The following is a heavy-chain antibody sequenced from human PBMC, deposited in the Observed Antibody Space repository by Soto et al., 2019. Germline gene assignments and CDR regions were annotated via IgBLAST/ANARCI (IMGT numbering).Heavy chain of an antibody. V-gene: IGHV4-31*03. CDR1: GGSISSGGYY. Sequence: QVQLQESGPGLVKPSQTLSLTCTVSGGSISSGGYYWSWIRQHPGKGLEWIGYIYYSGSTYYNPSLKSRVTISVDTSKNQFSLKLSSVTAADTAVYYCARVVRGCGEHGTWFDPWGQGTLVTVSS. J-gene: IGHJ5*02. D-gene: IGHD3-10*01. CDR2: IYYSGST. CDR3: ARVVRGCGEHGTWFDP.